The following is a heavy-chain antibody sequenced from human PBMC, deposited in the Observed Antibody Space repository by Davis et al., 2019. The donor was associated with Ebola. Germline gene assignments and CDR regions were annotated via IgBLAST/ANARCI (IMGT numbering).Heavy chain of an antibody. D-gene: IGHD6-19*01. V-gene: IGHV4-59*06. J-gene: IGHJ5*02. CDR2: IFYRGST. Sequence: MPSETLSLTCTVSGGSISSYYWSWIRQHPGKGLEWIGNIFYRGSTYYNPSLKSRVTITVDTSKNQFSLKLTSGTAAATAVYYCARGLRGRLAKWFDPWGQGTLVIVSS. CDR3: ARGLRGRLAKWFDP. CDR1: GGSISSYY.